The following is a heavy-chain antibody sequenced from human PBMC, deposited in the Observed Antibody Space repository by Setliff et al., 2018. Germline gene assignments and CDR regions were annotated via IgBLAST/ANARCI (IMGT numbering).Heavy chain of an antibody. V-gene: IGHV1-18*01. Sequence: ASVKVSCKTSGYLLTSYGLTWVRQAPGQGLEWMGWISPYNGHTNSAQQLQGRVTMTTDTSTNTAYMELRSLRSDDTARYFCALSSLSLCSGGNCPNAFDVWGQGTMVTVSS. CDR1: GYLLTSYG. CDR3: ALSSLSLCSGGNCPNAFDV. CDR2: ISPYNGHT. D-gene: IGHD2-15*01. J-gene: IGHJ3*01.